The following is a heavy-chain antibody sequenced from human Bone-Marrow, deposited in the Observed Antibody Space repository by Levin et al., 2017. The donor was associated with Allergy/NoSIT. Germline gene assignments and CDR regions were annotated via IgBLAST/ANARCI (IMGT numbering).Heavy chain of an antibody. CDR2: ISKDGSKA. J-gene: IGHJ3*02. D-gene: IGHD4-17*01. CDR3: AREPGGDYDAFDI. V-gene: IGHV3-30-3*01. CDR1: GFTFSSYI. Sequence: SGGSLRLSCAASGFTFSSYIMHWVRQAPGKGLQWVSVISKDGSKAFFADSVKGRFIVSRDNSKSTMYLEMNSLRPDDTALYYCAREPGGDYDAFDIWGQGTLVTVSS.